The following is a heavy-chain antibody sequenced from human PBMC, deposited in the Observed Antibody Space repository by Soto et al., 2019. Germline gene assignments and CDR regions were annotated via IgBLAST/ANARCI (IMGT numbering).Heavy chain of an antibody. J-gene: IGHJ5*02. V-gene: IGHV4-31*03. D-gene: IGHD2-2*01. CDR3: ARRGYQLLRNNWFDP. Sequence: PSETLSLTCTVSGGSISSGGYYWSCIRQHPGKGLEWIGYIYYSGSTNYNPSLKSRVTISVDKSKNQFSLKLSSVTAADTAVYYCARRGYQLLRNNWFDPWGQGTLVTVSS. CDR2: IYYSGST. CDR1: GGSISSGGYY.